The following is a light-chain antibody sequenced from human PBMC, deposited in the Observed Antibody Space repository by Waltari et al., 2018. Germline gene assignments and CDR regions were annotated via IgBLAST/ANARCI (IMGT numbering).Light chain of an antibody. CDR2: GAS. CDR3: QQYNNWPPLYT. J-gene: IGKJ2*01. CDR1: QSISSS. V-gene: IGKV3-15*01. Sequence: EIVMTQSPATLSVSPGERATLSCRASQSISSSLAWYQHKPGPAPRVLIYGASTRATGIPARFSCSGSGTEFTLTITSLQSEDFAVYYCQQYNNWPPLYTFGQGTKLEIK.